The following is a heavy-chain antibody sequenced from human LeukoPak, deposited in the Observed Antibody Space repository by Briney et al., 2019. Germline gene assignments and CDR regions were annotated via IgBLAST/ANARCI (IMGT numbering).Heavy chain of an antibody. CDR3: ARDTSSSGWIYYYYGMDV. D-gene: IGHD6-19*01. CDR1: GYTFTSYG. V-gene: IGHV1-18*01. J-gene: IGHJ6*02. Sequence: ASVKVSCKASGYTFTSYGISWVRQAPGQGLEWMGWIGAYNGNTNYARKLQGRVTMTTDTSTSTAYMELRSLRSDDTAVYYCARDTSSSGWIYYYYGMDVWGQGTTVTVSS. CDR2: IGAYNGNT.